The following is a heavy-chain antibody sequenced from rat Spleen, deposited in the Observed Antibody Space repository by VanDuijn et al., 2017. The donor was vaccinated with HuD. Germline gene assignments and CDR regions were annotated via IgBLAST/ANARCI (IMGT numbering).Heavy chain of an antibody. Sequence: EVQLVESGGGLVQPGRSMKLSCAASGFTFSDYDMSWVRQAPRKSLEWVATINYDGSSIYYRDTVKGRFTISRENAKSTLYLQMDSLRSEDTATYYCARPFGYNGYWYFDFWGQGTLVTVSS. CDR1: GFTFSDYD. CDR2: INYDGSSI. J-gene: IGHJ3*01. CDR3: ARPFGYNGYWYFDF. V-gene: IGHV5-7*01. D-gene: IGHD1-9*01.